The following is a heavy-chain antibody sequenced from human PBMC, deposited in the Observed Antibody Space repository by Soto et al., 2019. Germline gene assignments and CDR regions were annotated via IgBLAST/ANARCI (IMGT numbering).Heavy chain of an antibody. V-gene: IGHV1-69*06. D-gene: IGHD1-26*01. Sequence: QVQLVQSGAEVKKPGSSVKVSCKASGGTFSSYAITWVRQAPGQGLDWMGEIIPIFGATNFAQKFQGRVTITADKSTTTPYMELSSLTSEDTAVYYCARMGGSFLDSWGQGTLVTVSS. CDR3: ARMGGSFLDS. J-gene: IGHJ5*01. CDR2: IIPIFGAT. CDR1: GGTFSSYA.